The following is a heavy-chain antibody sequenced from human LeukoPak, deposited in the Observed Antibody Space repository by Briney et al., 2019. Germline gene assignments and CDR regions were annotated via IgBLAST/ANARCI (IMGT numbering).Heavy chain of an antibody. CDR2: ISSSSSYI. V-gene: IGHV3-21*01. Sequence: GGSLRLSCAASGFTFSSYSMNWVRQSPGKGLEWVSSISSSSSYIYYADSVKGRFTISRDNAKNSLYLQMNSLRAEDTAVYYCAREPVGYCSSTSCYFDYWGQGTLVTVYS. J-gene: IGHJ4*02. CDR1: GFTFSSYS. D-gene: IGHD2-2*03. CDR3: AREPVGYCSSTSCYFDY.